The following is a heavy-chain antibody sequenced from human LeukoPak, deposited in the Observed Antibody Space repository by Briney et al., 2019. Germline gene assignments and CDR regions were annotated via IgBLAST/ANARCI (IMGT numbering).Heavy chain of an antibody. Sequence: GGSLRLSCAASGFTFSSYGMHWVRQAPGKGLEWVAVISYDGSNKYYADSVKGRFTISRDNSKNTLYLQMNSLRAEDTAVYYCAKGSSSPYYYYGMDVWGQGTTVTVSS. D-gene: IGHD1-26*01. CDR2: ISYDGSNK. CDR1: GFTFSSYG. CDR3: AKGSSSPYYYYGMDV. V-gene: IGHV3-30*18. J-gene: IGHJ6*02.